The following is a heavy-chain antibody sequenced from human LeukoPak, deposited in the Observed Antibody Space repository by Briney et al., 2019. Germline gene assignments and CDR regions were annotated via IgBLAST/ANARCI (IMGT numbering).Heavy chain of an antibody. CDR3: ARDNSVGETAWWFDP. Sequence: ASVTVSCKASGYTFTSYGISWVRQAPGQGLEWMGWISAYNGNTNYAQKLQGRVTMTTDTSTSTDYMELTSLTSDDTAVYYCARDNSVGETAWWFDPWGQGTLVTVSS. V-gene: IGHV1-18*01. CDR2: ISAYNGNT. J-gene: IGHJ5*02. D-gene: IGHD1-26*01. CDR1: GYTFTSYG.